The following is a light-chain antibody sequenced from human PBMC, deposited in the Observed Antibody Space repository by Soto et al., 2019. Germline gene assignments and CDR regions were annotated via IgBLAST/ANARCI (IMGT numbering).Light chain of an antibody. CDR3: CSYVDSSTVYV. Sequence: QSALAQPASVSGSPGQSITISCTGTSSDVGSYNLVSWYQQQPGKVPKLMIYEGSNRPSGVSNRFSVSRSGNTASLTISGLQAEDEADYYCCSYVDSSTVYVFGTGTKVTVL. CDR1: SSDVGSYNL. V-gene: IGLV2-23*01. CDR2: EGS. J-gene: IGLJ1*01.